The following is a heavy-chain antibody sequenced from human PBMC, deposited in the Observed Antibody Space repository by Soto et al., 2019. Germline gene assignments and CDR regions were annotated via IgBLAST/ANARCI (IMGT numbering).Heavy chain of an antibody. Sequence: GGSLRLSCAASGFTFDEYAMHWVRQAPGKGLEWVSGISWNSGNIAYVDSVKGRFTVSRDNAENSLYLQMNSLRAEDTALYFCAIRKYPGREHSSPFAYWGQGTLVTVSS. D-gene: IGHD6-6*01. V-gene: IGHV3-9*01. CDR3: AIRKYPGREHSSPFAY. CDR2: ISWNSGNI. CDR1: GFTFDEYA. J-gene: IGHJ4*02.